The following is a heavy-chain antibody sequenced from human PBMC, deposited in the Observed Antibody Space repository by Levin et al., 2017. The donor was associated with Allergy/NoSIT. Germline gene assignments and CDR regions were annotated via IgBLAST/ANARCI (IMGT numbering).Heavy chain of an antibody. Sequence: KPSETLSLTCTVSGGSISSYYWSWIRQPPGKGLEWIGYIYYSGSTNYNPSLKSRVTISVDTSKNQFSLKLSSVTAADTAVYYCARDLGSSGYYWFDPWGQGTLVTVSS. D-gene: IGHD3-22*01. CDR1: GGSISSYY. CDR2: IYYSGST. CDR3: ARDLGSSGYYWFDP. J-gene: IGHJ5*02. V-gene: IGHV4-59*01.